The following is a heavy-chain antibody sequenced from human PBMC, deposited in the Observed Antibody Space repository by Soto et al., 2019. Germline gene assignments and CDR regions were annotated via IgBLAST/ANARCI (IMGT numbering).Heavy chain of an antibody. V-gene: IGHV3-30-3*01. CDR1: GFTFSSYA. D-gene: IGHD5-12*01. J-gene: IGHJ6*02. CDR3: ARDWGDGYQRSYGMDV. CDR2: ISYDGSNK. Sequence: QVQLVESGGGVVQPGRSLRLSCAASGFTFSSYAMHWVRQAPGKGLEWVAVISYDGSNKYYADSVKGRFTISRDNSKNXLYLQMNSLRAEDTAVYYCARDWGDGYQRSYGMDVWGQGTTVTVSS.